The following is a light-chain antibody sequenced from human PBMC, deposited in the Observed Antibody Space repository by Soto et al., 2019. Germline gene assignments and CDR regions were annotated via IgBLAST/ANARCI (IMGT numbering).Light chain of an antibody. J-gene: IGLJ1*01. CDR3: LLSYSGASV. CDR2: DTT. CDR1: AGAVTSGHF. V-gene: IGLV7-46*01. Sequence: QAVVTQESSLTVSPGGTVTLTCASSAGAVTSGHFPYWFQQKPGRAPRTLIYDTTKKHAWTPARFSGSLLGGKAALTLSGAQPEDEAEYYCLLSYSGASVFGTGTKVTVL.